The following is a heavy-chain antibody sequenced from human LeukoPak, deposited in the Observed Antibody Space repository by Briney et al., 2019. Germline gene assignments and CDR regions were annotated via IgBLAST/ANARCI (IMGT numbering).Heavy chain of an antibody. J-gene: IGHJ4*02. CDR3: AKDLDGVSLDY. CDR1: GFTFSSYG. D-gene: IGHD3-10*01. V-gene: IGHV3-33*06. Sequence: PGRSLRLSCAASGFTFSSYGMHWVRQAPGKGLEWVAVIWYDGSNKYYADSVKGRFTISRDNSKNTLYLQMNSLRAEDTAVYYCAKDLDGVSLDYWGQGTLVTVSS. CDR2: IWYDGSNK.